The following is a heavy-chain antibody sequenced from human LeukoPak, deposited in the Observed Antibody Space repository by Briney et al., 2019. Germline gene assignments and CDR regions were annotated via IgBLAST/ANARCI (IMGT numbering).Heavy chain of an antibody. CDR3: ARRDSGGYCFDY. J-gene: IGHJ4*02. CDR2: ISTGSNHI. V-gene: IGHV3-21*06. Sequence: GGSLRLSCAASGFTFNNYAMNWVRQAPGKGLEWVSSISTGSNHIFYADSVKGRFTISRENAKNSLYLQMNSLRAEDTAVYYCARRDSGGYCFDYWGQGTLVTVSS. CDR1: GFTFNNYA. D-gene: IGHD3-22*01.